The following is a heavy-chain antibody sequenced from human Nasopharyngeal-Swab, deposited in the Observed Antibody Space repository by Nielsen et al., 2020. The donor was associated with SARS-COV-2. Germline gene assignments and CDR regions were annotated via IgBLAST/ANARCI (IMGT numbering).Heavy chain of an antibody. Sequence: WVRQAPGQGLEWMGRINPNSGGTNYAQKFQGRVTMTRDTSISTAYMELSRLRSDETAVYYCATAPQGIFDYWGQGTLVTVSS. CDR3: ATAPQGIFDY. D-gene: IGHD3-10*01. V-gene: IGHV1-2*06. J-gene: IGHJ4*02. CDR2: INPNSGGT.